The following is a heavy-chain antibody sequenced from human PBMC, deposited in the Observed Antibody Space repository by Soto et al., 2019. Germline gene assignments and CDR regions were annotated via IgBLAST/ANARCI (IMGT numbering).Heavy chain of an antibody. J-gene: IGHJ4*02. CDR1: GGSFTSNNW. D-gene: IGHD2-8*02. CDR2: IYRTGST. V-gene: IGHV4-4*02. Sequence: SETLSLTCAVSGGSFTSNNWWTWVRQPPGQGLEWIGKIYRTGSTNYNPSLRSRVTISADVSKNQFSLRLTSVTTADTALYYCAREMTPPGAPAWYYFDSWGQGTLVTVSS. CDR3: AREMTPPGAPAWYYFDS.